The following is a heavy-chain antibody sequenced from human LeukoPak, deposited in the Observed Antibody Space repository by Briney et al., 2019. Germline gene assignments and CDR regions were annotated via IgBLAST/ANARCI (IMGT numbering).Heavy chain of an antibody. J-gene: IGHJ4*02. CDR2: IYYSGST. CDR1: GGSISSYY. D-gene: IGHD3-3*02. CDR3: ARGGDSKHLVN. V-gene: IGHV4-59*01. Sequence: SETLSLTCTVSGGSISSYYWGWIRQPPGKGLEWIGYIYYSGSTNYNPSLKSRVTIPVDTSKNQFSLNLSSVTAADTAVYYCARGGDSKHLVNWGQGTLVTVSS.